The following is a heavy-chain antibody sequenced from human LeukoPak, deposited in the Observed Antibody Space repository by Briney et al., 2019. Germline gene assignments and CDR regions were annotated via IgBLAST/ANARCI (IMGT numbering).Heavy chain of an antibody. D-gene: IGHD6-19*01. J-gene: IGHJ4*02. V-gene: IGHV4-31*03. CDR1: GGSISSGGYY. CDR2: IYYSGST. Sequence: SQTLSLTCTVSGGSISSGGYYWSWIRQHPGKGLEWIGYIYYSGSTYYNPSLKSRVTISVDTSKNQFSLKLSSVTAADTAVYYCARETFAGSGWTPVDYWGQGTLVTVSS. CDR3: ARETFAGSGWTPVDY.